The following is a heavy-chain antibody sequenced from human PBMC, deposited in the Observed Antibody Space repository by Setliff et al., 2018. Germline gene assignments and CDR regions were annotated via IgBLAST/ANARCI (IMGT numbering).Heavy chain of an antibody. CDR1: GDSISSGSYY. Sequence: SETLSLTCTVSGDSISSGSYYWTWIRQPAGKGLEWIGHFHTGGSTNYNPSLKSRVTISEDTSRSQFSLKLTSVTTADTAVYYCALSDHYPFYYDYWGLGTLVTVSS. CDR2: FHTGGST. CDR3: ALSDHYPFYYDY. D-gene: IGHD3-3*01. V-gene: IGHV4-61*09. J-gene: IGHJ4*02.